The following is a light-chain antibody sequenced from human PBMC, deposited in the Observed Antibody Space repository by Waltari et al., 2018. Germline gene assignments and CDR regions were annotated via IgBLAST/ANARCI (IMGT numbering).Light chain of an antibody. CDR2: RAS. Sequence: EIVLTQSPGTLSVSPGERVNMSCRASESVSENLAWYRQKSGQAPTLLVYRASIRVTGVSDRVAGSGSGTEFSLTITSLQPEDSGFYYCQQYNLWPPVTFGGGTKVEIK. CDR3: QQYNLWPPVT. V-gene: IGKV3-15*01. J-gene: IGKJ4*01. CDR1: ESVSEN.